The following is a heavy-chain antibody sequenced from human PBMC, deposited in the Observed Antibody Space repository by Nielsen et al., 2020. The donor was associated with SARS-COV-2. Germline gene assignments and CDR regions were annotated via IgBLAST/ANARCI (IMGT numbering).Heavy chain of an antibody. CDR2: ISSSSSTI. J-gene: IGHJ6*02. CDR3: ARTNHYYYYGIDV. D-gene: IGHD1-14*01. V-gene: IGHV3-48*02. CDR1: GFTFSSYS. Sequence: GESLKISCAASGFTFSSYSMNWVRQAPGKGLEWVSYISSSSSTIYYADSVKGRFTISRDNAKNSLYLQMNSLRDEDTAVYYCARTNHYYYYGIDVWGQGTTVTVSS.